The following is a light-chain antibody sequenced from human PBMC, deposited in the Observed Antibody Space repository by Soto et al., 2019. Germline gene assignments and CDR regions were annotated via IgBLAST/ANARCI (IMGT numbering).Light chain of an antibody. J-gene: IGKJ4*01. V-gene: IGKV1-39*01. CDR3: QQSYSSPLT. Sequence: DIQMTQSPSSLSASLGDRVTITCRASQSISSYLNWYQQKPGKAPKLLIYEASSLQSGVPSRFSGSGSGTDFTLTISSLQPEDFATYYCQQSYSSPLTFGGGTKVDIK. CDR1: QSISSY. CDR2: EAS.